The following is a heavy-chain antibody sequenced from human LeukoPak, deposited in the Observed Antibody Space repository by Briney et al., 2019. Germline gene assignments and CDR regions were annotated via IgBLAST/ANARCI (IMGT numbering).Heavy chain of an antibody. CDR3: ARVRYYDYVWGSYRFAWDY. D-gene: IGHD3-16*02. CDR1: GFTFSSYS. Sequence: GGSLRLSCAASGFTFSSYSMNWVRQAPGKGLEWVASISSSRSYIYYADSVKGRFTISRDNAKNSLYLQMSSLRAEDTAVYYCARVRYYDYVWGSYRFAWDYWGQGTLVTVSS. J-gene: IGHJ4*02. V-gene: IGHV3-21*01. CDR2: ISSSRSYI.